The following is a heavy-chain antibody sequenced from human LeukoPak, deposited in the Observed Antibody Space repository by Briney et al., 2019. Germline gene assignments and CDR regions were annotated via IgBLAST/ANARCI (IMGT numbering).Heavy chain of an antibody. Sequence: WVRQPPGKGLEWIGSIYYSGSTYYNPSLKSRVTISVDTSKNQFSLKLSSVTAADTAVYYCARQSRTFDYWGQGTLVTVSS. V-gene: IGHV4-39*01. CDR2: IYYSGST. J-gene: IGHJ4*02. CDR3: ARQSRTFDY.